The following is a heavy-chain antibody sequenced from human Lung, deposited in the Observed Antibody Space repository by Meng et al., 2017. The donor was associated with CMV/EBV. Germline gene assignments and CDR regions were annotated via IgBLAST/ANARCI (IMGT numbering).Heavy chain of an antibody. D-gene: IGHD1-26*01. J-gene: IGHJ4*02. Sequence: QAQLVQSGGEVKKPGASVKVSCKASGYTFTNYGITWVRQAPGQGLEWMGWINAYNGDTNYAQTLQGRVTMTTDTSTSTAYVELRSLRSDDTAVYYCARVEVGITSGDYWGQGTLVTVPS. CDR2: INAYNGDT. CDR3: ARVEVGITSGDY. V-gene: IGHV1-18*01. CDR1: GYTFTNYG.